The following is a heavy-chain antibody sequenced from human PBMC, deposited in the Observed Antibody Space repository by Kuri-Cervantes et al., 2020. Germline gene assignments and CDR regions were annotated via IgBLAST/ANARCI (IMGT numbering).Heavy chain of an antibody. J-gene: IGHJ4*02. CDR1: GSTFSSYA. Sequence: GESLKISCAASGSTFSSYAMHWVRQAPGKGLEWVAVISYDGSNKYYADSVKGRFTISRDNSKNTLYLQMNSLRAEDTAVYYCAKMGVVASYYFDYWGQGTLVTVSS. D-gene: IGHD2-15*01. CDR2: ISYDGSNK. V-gene: IGHV3-30-3*02. CDR3: AKMGVVASYYFDY.